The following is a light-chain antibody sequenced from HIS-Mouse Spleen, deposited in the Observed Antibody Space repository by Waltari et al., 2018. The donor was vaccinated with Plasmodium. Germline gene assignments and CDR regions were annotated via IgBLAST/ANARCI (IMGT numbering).Light chain of an antibody. CDR1: QSVSSN. CDR3: QQYNNWPPYT. J-gene: IGKJ2*01. CDR2: GAS. Sequence: PATLSVSPGERATLSCRASQSVSSNLAWYQQQPGQAPRLLIYGASTRATGIPARFSGSGSGTEFTLTISSLQSEDFAVYYCQQYNNWPPYTFGQGTKLEIK. V-gene: IGKV3-15*01.